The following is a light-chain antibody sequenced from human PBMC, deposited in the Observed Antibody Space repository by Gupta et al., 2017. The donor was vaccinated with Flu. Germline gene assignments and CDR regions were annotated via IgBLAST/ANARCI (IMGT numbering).Light chain of an antibody. CDR2: SNS. V-gene: IGLV1-44*01. J-gene: IGLJ2*01. CDR3: VAWDDSLSGPL. Sequence: GQKVTISCSGSRSNIGSNIVNWYQQFPGAAPKLLIYSNSQRPSGVPDRFSGSKSGTSASLTISGLQSEDEADYYCVAWDDSLSGPLFGGGTRLTVL. CDR1: RSNIGSNI.